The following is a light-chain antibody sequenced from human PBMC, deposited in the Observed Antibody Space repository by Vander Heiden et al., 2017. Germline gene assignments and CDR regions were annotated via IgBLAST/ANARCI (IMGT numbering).Light chain of an antibody. Sequence: DIQMTQSPSSLSASVGDRVTITCQASQDISNYLNWYQQKPGKSPKLLIYDASNWETGVPSRFSGSGSGTDFTFTISSLQPEDIATYYCQQDDNLPRTFGQGTRLEIK. J-gene: IGKJ5*01. CDR1: QDISNY. CDR2: DAS. CDR3: QQDDNLPRT. V-gene: IGKV1-33*01.